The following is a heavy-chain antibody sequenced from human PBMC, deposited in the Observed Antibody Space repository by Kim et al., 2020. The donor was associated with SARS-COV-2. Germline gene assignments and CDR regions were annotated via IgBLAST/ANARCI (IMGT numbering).Heavy chain of an antibody. CDR3: ARQPLSDFWSPNNWFDP. CDR2: IDPSDSYT. CDR1: GYSFTSYW. J-gene: IGHJ5*02. V-gene: IGHV5-10-1*01. D-gene: IGHD3-3*01. Sequence: GESLKISCKGSGYSFTSYWISWVRQMPGKGLEWMGRIDPSDSYTNYSPSFQGHVTISADKSISTAYLQWSSLKASDTAMYYCARQPLSDFWSPNNWFDPWGQGTLVTVSS.